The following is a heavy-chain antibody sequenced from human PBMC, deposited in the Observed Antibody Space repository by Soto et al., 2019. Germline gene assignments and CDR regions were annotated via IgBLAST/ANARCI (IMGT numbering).Heavy chain of an antibody. J-gene: IGHJ6*02. CDR1: GFTFSNAW. Sequence: GGSLRLSGAASGFTFSNAWMSWVRQAPGKGLEWVGRIKSKTDGGPTDYAAPVKGRFTISRVDSTNTLYLQMNSLKTEHTAVSCCTSSPHRIAAAGTRYYDSSDAEVAYYYYYGMDVWGQDTTFAISS. CDR3: TSSPHRIAAAGTRYYDSSDAEVAYYYYYGMDV. CDR2: IKSKTDGGPT. D-gene: IGHD6-13*01. V-gene: IGHV3-15*01.